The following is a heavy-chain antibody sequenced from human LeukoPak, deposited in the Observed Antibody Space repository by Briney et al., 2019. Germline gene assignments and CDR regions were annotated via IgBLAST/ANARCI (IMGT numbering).Heavy chain of an antibody. CDR3: ARRESGSNAFHI. J-gene: IGHJ3*02. CDR1: GGSISNYD. Sequence: SETLSLTCTVSGGSISNYDWSWIWQPGGKGLEWIVRIYSSGSTDYNPSLKSRVTMSIDTSKNQFSLKLASVTAADTAVYYCARRESGSNAFHIWGQGTMVTVSS. V-gene: IGHV4-4*07. D-gene: IGHD3-10*01. CDR2: IYSSGST.